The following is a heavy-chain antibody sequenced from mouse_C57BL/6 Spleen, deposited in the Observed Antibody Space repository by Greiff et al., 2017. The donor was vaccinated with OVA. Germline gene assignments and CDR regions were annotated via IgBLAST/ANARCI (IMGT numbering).Heavy chain of an antibody. J-gene: IGHJ4*01. V-gene: IGHV1-76*01. CDR1: GYTFTDYY. Sequence: QVQLKESGAELVRPGASVKLSCKASGYTFTDYYINWVKQRPGQGLEWIARIYPGSGNTYYNEKFKGKATLTAEKSSSTAYMQLSSLTSEDSAVYFCAREEGLGYAMDYWGQGTSVTVSS. D-gene: IGHD4-1*01. CDR2: IYPGSGNT. CDR3: AREEGLGYAMDY.